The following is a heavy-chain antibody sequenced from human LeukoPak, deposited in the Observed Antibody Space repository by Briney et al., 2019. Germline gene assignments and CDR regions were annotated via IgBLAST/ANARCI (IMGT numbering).Heavy chain of an antibody. D-gene: IGHD3-22*01. CDR2: ISYDGSNK. Sequence: GGSLRLSCAASGFTFSSYAMHWVRQAPGKGLEWVAVISYDGSNKYYADSVKGRFTISRDNSKNTLYLQMNSLRAEDTAVYYCAREAYYYDSSGYPGAFDIWGQGTMVTVSS. J-gene: IGHJ3*02. V-gene: IGHV3-30-3*01. CDR3: AREAYYYDSSGYPGAFDI. CDR1: GFTFSSYA.